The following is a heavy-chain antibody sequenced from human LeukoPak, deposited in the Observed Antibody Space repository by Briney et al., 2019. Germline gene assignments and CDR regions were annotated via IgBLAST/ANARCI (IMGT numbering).Heavy chain of an antibody. Sequence: SETLSLTCAVSGGSISRSNWWSWVRQPPGKGLEWIGEIYHSGSTNYNPSLKSRVNISVDKSKNQFSLRLSSVTAADTAVYYCARALTTVTQYYFDYWGQGTLVTVSS. CDR3: ARALTTVTQYYFDY. CDR1: GGSISRSNW. V-gene: IGHV4-4*02. CDR2: IYHSGST. J-gene: IGHJ4*02. D-gene: IGHD4-17*01.